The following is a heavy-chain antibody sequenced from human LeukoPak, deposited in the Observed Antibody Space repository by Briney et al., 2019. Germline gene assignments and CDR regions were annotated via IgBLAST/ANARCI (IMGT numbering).Heavy chain of an antibody. Sequence: SETLSLTCAVSGGSISSSNYYWGWIRQPPGKGLEWIGSIYYSGTTYYNPSLKSRVTISVDTSKNQFSLKLSSVTAADTAVYYCARGMATTLDYWGQGTLVTVSS. CDR1: GGSISSSNYY. J-gene: IGHJ4*02. CDR3: ARGMATTLDY. CDR2: IYYSGTT. D-gene: IGHD5-24*01. V-gene: IGHV4-39*07.